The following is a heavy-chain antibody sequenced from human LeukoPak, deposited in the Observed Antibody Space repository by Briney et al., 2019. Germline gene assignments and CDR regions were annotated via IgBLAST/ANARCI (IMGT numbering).Heavy chain of an antibody. CDR1: GFTFSSYG. CDR3: ARDPDSSSAGPYYYYGMDV. Sequence: GGSLRLSCAASGFTFSSYGMHWVRQAPGKGLEWVAVIWYDGSNKYYADSVKGRFTISRDNSKNTLYLQMNSLRAEDTAVYYCARDPDSSSAGPYYYYGMDVWGQGTTVTVSS. CDR2: IWYDGSNK. J-gene: IGHJ6*02. V-gene: IGHV3-33*01. D-gene: IGHD6-6*01.